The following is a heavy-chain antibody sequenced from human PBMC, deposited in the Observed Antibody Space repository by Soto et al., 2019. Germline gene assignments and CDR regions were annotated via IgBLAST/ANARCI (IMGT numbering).Heavy chain of an antibody. CDR3: ARGSSSWPPIYGMDV. J-gene: IGHJ6*02. V-gene: IGHV1-69*13. CDR2: IIPIFGTA. CDR1: GGTFSSYA. D-gene: IGHD6-13*01. Sequence: ASVKVSCKASGGTFSSYAISWVRQTPGQGLEWMGGIIPIFGTANYAQKFQGRVTITADESTSTAYMELSSLRSEDTAVYYCARGSSSWPPIYGMDVWGQGTTVTVSS.